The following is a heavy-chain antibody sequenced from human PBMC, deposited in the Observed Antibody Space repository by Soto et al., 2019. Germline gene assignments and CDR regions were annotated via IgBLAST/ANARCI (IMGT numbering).Heavy chain of an antibody. CDR3: ATTRYGTIYYGMDV. J-gene: IGHJ6*02. Sequence: GASVKVSCKASGYTFTSYGISWVRQAPGQGLEWMGWISAYNGNTDYAQKLQGRVTMTTDTSTSTAYMELRSLRSDDTAVYYCATTRYGTIYYGMDVWGQGTTVTVSS. D-gene: IGHD1-1*01. CDR2: ISAYNGNT. CDR1: GYTFTSYG. V-gene: IGHV1-18*04.